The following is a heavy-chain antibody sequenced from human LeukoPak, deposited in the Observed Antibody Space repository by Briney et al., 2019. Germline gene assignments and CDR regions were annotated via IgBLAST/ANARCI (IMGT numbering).Heavy chain of an antibody. J-gene: IGHJ6*04. V-gene: IGHV3-66*02. D-gene: IGHD3-16*01. Sequence: GGSLRLSCAASRFTVSSNYMNWVRQAPGKGLEWVSILYSGGSTYYADSVKGRSTISRDNSKNTLYLQMNSLKTEDTAVYYCARGGASIFASFHVWGKGTTVTVSS. CDR2: LYSGGST. CDR3: ARGGASIFASFHV. CDR1: RFTVSSNY.